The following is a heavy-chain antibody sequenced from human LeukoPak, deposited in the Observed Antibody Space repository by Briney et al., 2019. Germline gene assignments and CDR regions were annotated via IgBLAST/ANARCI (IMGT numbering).Heavy chain of an antibody. CDR1: GGTFSSYA. Sequence: GASVKVSCKASGGTFSSYAISWVRQAPGQGLEWMGGIIPIFGTANYAQKFQGRVTITADESTSTAYMELSSLRSGDTAVYYCAGDPDGYGHFDYWGQGTLVTVSS. CDR2: IIPIFGTA. D-gene: IGHD5-18*01. CDR3: AGDPDGYGHFDY. J-gene: IGHJ4*02. V-gene: IGHV1-69*01.